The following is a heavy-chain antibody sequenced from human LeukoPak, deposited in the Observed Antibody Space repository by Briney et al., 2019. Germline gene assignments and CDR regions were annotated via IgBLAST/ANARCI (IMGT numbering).Heavy chain of an antibody. D-gene: IGHD3-9*01. CDR2: ISHDGNSK. CDR3: AKDLYDNDWYNYFDP. CDR1: GFTLSTCG. J-gene: IGHJ5*02. Sequence: RGSLRLSCAASGFTLSTCGMHWIRQAPGKGLEWVAMISHDGNSKQYADFAKGRFTISRDNSKNTLYLEMNSLRTEDTAVYHCAKDLYDNDWYNYFDPWGQGALVTVSS. V-gene: IGHV3-30*18.